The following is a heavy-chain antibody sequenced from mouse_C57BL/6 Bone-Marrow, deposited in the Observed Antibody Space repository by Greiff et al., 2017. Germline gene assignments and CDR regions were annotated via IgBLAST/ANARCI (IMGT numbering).Heavy chain of an antibody. Sequence: EVQGVESGGDLVKPGGSLKLSCAASGFTFSSYGMSWVRQTPDKRLEWVATISSGGSYTYYPDSVKGRFTISRDNAKNTLYLQMRSLKSEDTAMYYCARRGNYAYWYFDVWGTGTTVTVSS. D-gene: IGHD2-1*01. CDR2: ISSGGSYT. CDR3: ARRGNYAYWYFDV. CDR1: GFTFSSYG. V-gene: IGHV5-6*01. J-gene: IGHJ1*03.